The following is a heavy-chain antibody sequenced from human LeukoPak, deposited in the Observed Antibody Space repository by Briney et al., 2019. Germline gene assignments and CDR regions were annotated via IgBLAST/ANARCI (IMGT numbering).Heavy chain of an antibody. D-gene: IGHD4-17*01. V-gene: IGHV4-59*11. CDR1: DDSFSSHY. CDR2: ISYIGST. CDR3: ARDLVTVTKGFDI. Sequence: SETLSLTCAVSDDSFSSHYWTWIRQPPGKGLEWIGYISYIGSTNYNPSLKSRVTISIDTSKNRFSLKLSSVTAADTAVYYCARDLVTVTKGFDIWGQGTMVSVSS. J-gene: IGHJ3*02.